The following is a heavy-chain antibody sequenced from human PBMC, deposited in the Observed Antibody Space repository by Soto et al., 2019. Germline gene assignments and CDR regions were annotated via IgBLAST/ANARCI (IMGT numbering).Heavy chain of an antibody. CDR1: GYTFTSYG. V-gene: IGHV1-18*01. CDR2: ISAYNGNT. CDR3: ARERVDYDFWSGYGPIAGMDV. J-gene: IGHJ6*02. D-gene: IGHD3-3*01. Sequence: ASVKVSCKASGYTFTSYGISWVRQAPGQGLEWMGWISAYNGNTNYAQKLQGRVTMTTDTSTSTAYMELRSLRSDDTAVYYCARERVDYDFWSGYGPIAGMDVWRQGTTVTVSS.